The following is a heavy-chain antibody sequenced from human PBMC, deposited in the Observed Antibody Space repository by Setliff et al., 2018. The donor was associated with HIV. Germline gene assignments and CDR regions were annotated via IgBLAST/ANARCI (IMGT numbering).Heavy chain of an antibody. V-gene: IGHV4-30-4*08. CDR3: ARHLYKRGPIMITFGGRYNWFDP. CDR2: IYYSGST. Sequence: SETLSLTCTVSGGSISSGDYYWSWIRQPPGKGLEWIGYIYYSGSTYYNPSLKSRVTISVDTSKNQFSLKLSSVTAADTAVYYCARHLYKRGPIMITFGGRYNWFDPWGQGTLVTVSS. J-gene: IGHJ5*02. D-gene: IGHD3-16*01. CDR1: GGSISSGDYY.